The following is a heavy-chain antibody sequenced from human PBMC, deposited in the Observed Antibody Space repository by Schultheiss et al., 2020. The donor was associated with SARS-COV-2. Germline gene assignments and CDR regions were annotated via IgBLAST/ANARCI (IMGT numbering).Heavy chain of an antibody. CDR2: INPNSGGT. CDR3: ARDGVAAADTGGY. V-gene: IGHV1-2*06. Sequence: ASVKVSSKASGYTFTGYYMHWVRKSPGQGLEWMGRINPNSGGTNYAQKFQGRVTMTRDTSISTAYMELSRLRSDDTSLYYCARDGVAAADTGGYLGQGALVTVSS. CDR1: GYTFTGYY. J-gene: IGHJ4*02. D-gene: IGHD6-13*01.